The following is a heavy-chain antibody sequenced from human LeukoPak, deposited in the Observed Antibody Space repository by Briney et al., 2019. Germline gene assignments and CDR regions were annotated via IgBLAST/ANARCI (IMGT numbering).Heavy chain of an antibody. CDR1: GGSISSSSYY. J-gene: IGHJ6*03. CDR2: IYYSGST. D-gene: IGHD2-2*01. V-gene: IGHV4-39*07. Sequence: SETLSLTCTVSGGSISSSSYYWGWIRQPPGKGLEWIGSIYYSGSTYYNPSLKSRVTISVDTSKNQFSLKLSSVTAADTAVYYCARALGPYCSSTSCRIYYYYYMDVWGKGTTVTVSS. CDR3: ARALGPYCSSTSCRIYYYYYMDV.